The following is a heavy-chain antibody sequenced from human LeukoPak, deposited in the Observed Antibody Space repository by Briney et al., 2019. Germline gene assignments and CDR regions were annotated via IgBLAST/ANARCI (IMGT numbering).Heavy chain of an antibody. D-gene: IGHD3-10*01. CDR3: TRSGDGAFDN. J-gene: IGHJ3*02. V-gene: IGHV3-48*03. CDR1: GFAFSAYD. CDR2: ISYNSDTT. Sequence: GGSLRLSCAASGFAFSAYDMNWVRHTPGKGLEWVSYISYNSDTTHYADSVKGRFTISRDNARNSLYLQMNSLRAEDTAVYYCTRSGDGAFDNWGPGTMVTVSS.